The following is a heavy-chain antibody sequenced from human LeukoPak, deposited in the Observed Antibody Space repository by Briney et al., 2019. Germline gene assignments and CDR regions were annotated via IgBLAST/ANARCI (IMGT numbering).Heavy chain of an antibody. J-gene: IGHJ4*02. D-gene: IGHD6-6*01. CDR2: ISPNSGGT. CDR1: GYTFTAYY. V-gene: IGHV1-2*02. Sequence: ASVKVSCKASGYTFTAYYIHWVRQAPGQGLEWMGWISPNSGGTNYAPKFQGRVTMTRDTSISTTYMELSRLRPDDTAASDCARDYSSSPPRTFDYWGRGTLATVSS. CDR3: ARDYSSSPPRTFDY.